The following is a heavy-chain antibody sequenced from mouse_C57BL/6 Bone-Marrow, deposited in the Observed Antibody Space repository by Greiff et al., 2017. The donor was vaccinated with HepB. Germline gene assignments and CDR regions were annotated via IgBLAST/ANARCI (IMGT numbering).Heavy chain of an antibody. D-gene: IGHD2-4*01. J-gene: IGHJ2*01. Sequence: QVQLQQSGAELARPGASVKLSCKASGYTFTSYGISWVKQRTGQGLEWIGEIYPRSGNTYYNEKFKGKATLTADKSSSTAYMELRSLTSEDSAVYFCARWGDDSYYFAYWGQGTTLTVSS. CDR1: GYTFTSYG. CDR2: IYPRSGNT. CDR3: ARWGDDSYYFAY. V-gene: IGHV1-81*01.